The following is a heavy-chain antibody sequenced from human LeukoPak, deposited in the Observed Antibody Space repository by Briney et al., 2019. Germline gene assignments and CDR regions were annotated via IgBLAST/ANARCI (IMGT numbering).Heavy chain of an antibody. CDR1: GGTFSSYA. Sequence: VSVKVSCKASGGTFSSYAISWVRQAPGQGLEWMGWISAYNGNTNYAQKLQGRVTMTTDTSTSTAYMELRSLRSDATAVYYCARTWSIAAAGISGWFDPWGQGTLVTVSS. CDR2: ISAYNGNT. D-gene: IGHD6-13*01. CDR3: ARTWSIAAAGISGWFDP. J-gene: IGHJ5*02. V-gene: IGHV1-18*01.